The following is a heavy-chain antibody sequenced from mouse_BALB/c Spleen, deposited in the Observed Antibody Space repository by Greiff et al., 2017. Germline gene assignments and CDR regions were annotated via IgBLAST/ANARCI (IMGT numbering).Heavy chain of an antibody. D-gene: IGHD1-1*01. CDR2: INPSNGGT. CDR1: GYTFTSYY. CDR3: TRGDLLLRFDY. J-gene: IGHJ2*01. Sequence: QVQLQQSGAELVKPGASVKLSCKASGYTFTSYYMYWVKQRPGQGLEWIGEINPSNGGTNFTEKFKSKATLTVDKSSSTAYMQLSSLTSEDSAVYYCTRGDLLLRFDYWGQGTTLTVAA. V-gene: IGHV1S81*02.